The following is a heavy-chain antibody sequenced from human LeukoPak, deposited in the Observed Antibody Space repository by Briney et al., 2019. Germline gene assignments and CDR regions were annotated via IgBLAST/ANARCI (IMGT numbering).Heavy chain of an antibody. V-gene: IGHV3-48*01. D-gene: IGHD3-22*01. CDR2: ISSSSGTI. CDR3: ARDKYYYDSSGYYGCFDY. CDR1: GFTFSSSW. J-gene: IGHJ4*02. Sequence: GGSLRLSCVASGFTFSSSWMSWVRQGPGKGLEWISYISSSSGTIYYADSVKGRFTISRDNAKNSLYLQMNSLRAEDTAVYYCARDKYYYDSSGYYGCFDYWGQGTLVTVSS.